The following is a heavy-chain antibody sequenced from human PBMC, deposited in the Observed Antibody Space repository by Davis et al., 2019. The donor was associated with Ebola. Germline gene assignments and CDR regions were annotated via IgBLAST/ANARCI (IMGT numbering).Heavy chain of an antibody. CDR2: ISSGSTK. Sequence: GESLKISCATSGFTFSDYYMSWIRQAPGKGLEWVSYISSGSTKYYADSVKGRFTISRDNAKNSLYLQMNSLRAEDTAVYYCGGYYWGQGTLDTVSS. CDR1: GFTFSDYY. D-gene: IGHD3-22*01. J-gene: IGHJ4*02. CDR3: GGYY. V-gene: IGHV3-11*04.